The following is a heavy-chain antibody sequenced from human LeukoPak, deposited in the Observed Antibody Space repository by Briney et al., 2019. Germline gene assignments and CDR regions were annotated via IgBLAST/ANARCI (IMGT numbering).Heavy chain of an antibody. Sequence: SESLSLTCTVSASSISSSSYYWGWIRQTPGKGLERFASIYYSGSTYYNPSLKRRVTISVEPSKNHFSLKRSSVTAADTAVNYCAKLWPPTHAPGAYYYYAMGVCGQGTTVTVSS. CDR2: IYYSGST. V-gene: IGHV4-39*07. CDR1: ASSISSSSYY. J-gene: IGHJ6*02. CDR3: AKLWPPTHAPGAYYYYAMGV. D-gene: IGHD2-21*01.